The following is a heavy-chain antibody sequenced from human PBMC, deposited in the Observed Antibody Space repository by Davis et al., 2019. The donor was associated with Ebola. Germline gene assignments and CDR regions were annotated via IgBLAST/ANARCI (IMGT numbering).Heavy chain of an antibody. CDR1: GYTFTSYG. CDR3: ARDSSGFLGNWYFDL. Sequence: AASVKVSCKASGYTFTSYGISWVRQAPGQGLEWMGWISAYNGNTNYAQKLQGRVTMTTDTSTSTAYMELRSLRSDDTAVYYCARDSSGFLGNWYFDLWGRGTLVTVSS. J-gene: IGHJ2*01. V-gene: IGHV1-18*01. D-gene: IGHD6-19*01. CDR2: ISAYNGNT.